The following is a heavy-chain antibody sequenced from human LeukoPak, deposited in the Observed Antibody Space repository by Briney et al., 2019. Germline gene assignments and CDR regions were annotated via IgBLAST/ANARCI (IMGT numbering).Heavy chain of an antibody. CDR2: ISAYNGNT. V-gene: IGHV1-18*01. J-gene: IGHJ6*02. Sequence: GASVKVSCKASGYTFTTYGISWVRQAPGQGLQWMGWISAYNGNTNYAQKLQDRVTMTTDTSTSTAYMEPRSLRSDDTAVYYCARMTTGPNYYYYYGMDVWGQGTTVTVSS. CDR1: GYTFTTYG. CDR3: ARMTTGPNYYYYYGMDV. D-gene: IGHD4-17*01.